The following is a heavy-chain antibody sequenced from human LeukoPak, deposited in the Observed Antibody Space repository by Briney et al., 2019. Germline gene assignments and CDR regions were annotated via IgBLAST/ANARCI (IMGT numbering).Heavy chain of an antibody. Sequence: GGSLRLSCAASGLTFSSYGMHWVRQAPGKGLEWVAFIRYDGSNKYYADSVKGRFTISRDNSKNTLYLQMNSLRAEDTAVYYCAKDYRASSWVRDYYGSGSYYHWGQGTLVTVSS. CDR3: AKDYRASSWVRDYYGSGSYYH. V-gene: IGHV3-30*02. J-gene: IGHJ4*02. CDR2: IRYDGSNK. D-gene: IGHD3-10*01. CDR1: GLTFSSYG.